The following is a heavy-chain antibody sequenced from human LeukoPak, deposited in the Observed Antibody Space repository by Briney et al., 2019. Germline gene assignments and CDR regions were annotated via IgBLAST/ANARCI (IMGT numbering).Heavy chain of an antibody. V-gene: IGHV3-7*01. D-gene: IGHD4-17*01. J-gene: IGHJ4*02. CDR2: IKQDGSEK. CDR3: ARPTYGDYVYFDY. CDR1: XXTXSTYW. Sequence: CXXSXXTXSTYWXSWVRQAPGKGLEWVANIKQDGSEKYYVDSVKGRFTISRDNAKNSLYLQMNSLRAEDTAVYFCARPTYGDYVYFDYWGQGTLVTVSS.